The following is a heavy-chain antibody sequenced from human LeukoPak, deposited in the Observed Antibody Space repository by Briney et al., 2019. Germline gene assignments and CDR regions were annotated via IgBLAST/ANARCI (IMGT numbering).Heavy chain of an antibody. D-gene: IGHD2-15*01. Sequence: PGGSLRLSCAASGFTFSTYWMSWARQAPGKGLEWVANIHQDGNEKYYVDPVKGRFTISRDNAKNSLYLQMNSLRAEDTAVYYCARGDKFSGDYWGQGTLVTVSS. V-gene: IGHV3-7*04. J-gene: IGHJ4*02. CDR2: IHQDGNEK. CDR1: GFTFSTYW. CDR3: ARGDKFSGDY.